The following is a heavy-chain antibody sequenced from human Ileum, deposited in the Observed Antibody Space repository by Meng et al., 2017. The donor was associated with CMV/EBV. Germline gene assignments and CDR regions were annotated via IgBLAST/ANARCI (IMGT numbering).Heavy chain of an antibody. CDR2: IYHSGST. Sequence: GSLRLSCSVSGYSISSGYYWGWIRQPPGKGLEGIGSIYHSGSTYYNPSLKSRVTISVDTSTNQFSLKLSSVTATDTAVYYCARGLIGYADCWGQGTLVTVSS. D-gene: IGHD2-15*01. CDR1: GYSISSGYY. V-gene: IGHV4-38-2*02. CDR3: ARGLIGYADC. J-gene: IGHJ4*02.